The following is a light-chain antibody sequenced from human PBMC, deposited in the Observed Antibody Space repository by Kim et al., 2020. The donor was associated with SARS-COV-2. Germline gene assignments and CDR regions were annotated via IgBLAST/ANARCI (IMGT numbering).Light chain of an antibody. Sequence: EIVLTQSPGTLSLSPGERATLSCRASQSVSSSYLAWYQQKPGQAPTLLIYGASSRATGMPDRFSGSGSGTDFTLTITRLEPEDFAVYYCQQYGSSPLTFGGGTKVDIK. J-gene: IGKJ4*01. V-gene: IGKV3-20*01. CDR2: GAS. CDR1: QSVSSSY. CDR3: QQYGSSPLT.